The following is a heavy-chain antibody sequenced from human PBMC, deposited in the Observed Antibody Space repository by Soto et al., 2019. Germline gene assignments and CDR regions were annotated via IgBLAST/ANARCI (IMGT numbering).Heavy chain of an antibody. Sequence: QVQLQESGPGLVRPSETLSLTCTVSAASISSYYWTWIRQSPGKGLEWIGHMYNSEDTKYNPSLNSRVTMSVDTPKNQFSLKLRSVTAADTAIYYCVRHATDRHGNAEDWYFDLWGRGTLVTVSS. D-gene: IGHD2-15*01. CDR3: VRHATDRHGNAEDWYFDL. V-gene: IGHV4-59*08. CDR1: AASISSYY. CDR2: MYNSEDT. J-gene: IGHJ2*01.